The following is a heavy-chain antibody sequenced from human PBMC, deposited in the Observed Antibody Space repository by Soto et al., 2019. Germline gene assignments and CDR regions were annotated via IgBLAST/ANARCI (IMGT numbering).Heavy chain of an antibody. V-gene: IGHV3-23*01. Sequence: EVQLLESGGGLVQPGGSLRLSCAASGFTFSSYAMSWVRQAPGKGLEWVSAISGSGGSTYYADSVKGRFTTTRDNSMNTLSLQMNSRRAEETAVYYCAESHHDFWSGYRTYDYCGQGTLVTVSS. J-gene: IGHJ4*02. CDR1: GFTFSSYA. CDR2: ISGSGGST. CDR3: AESHHDFWSGYRTYDY. D-gene: IGHD3-3*01.